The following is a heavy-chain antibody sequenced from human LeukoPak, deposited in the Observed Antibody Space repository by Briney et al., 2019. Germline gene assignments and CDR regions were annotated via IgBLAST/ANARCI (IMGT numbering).Heavy chain of an antibody. J-gene: IGHJ4*02. D-gene: IGHD2/OR15-2a*01. CDR3: AGHHPRNTVDF. CDR1: GGSFSSYY. CDR2: ISDIGSI. Sequence: SETLSLTCTVSGGSFSSYYWSWIRQPPGKGLEWIAYISDIGSINYNPSLKSRVTISLDTSKKQFSLKLSSVTAADTAVYYCAGHHPRNTVDFWGQGTLVTVSS. V-gene: IGHV4-59*08.